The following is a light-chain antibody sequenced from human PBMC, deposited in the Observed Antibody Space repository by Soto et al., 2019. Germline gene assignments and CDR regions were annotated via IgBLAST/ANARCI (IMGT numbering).Light chain of an antibody. Sequence: QSALTQPHSASGSPGQSVTISCTGTSRDVGGYIYVSWYQQHPGKAPKLMIYDVSKRPSGVPDRFSGSRSGNTASLTVYGLHAEDEADYYCNSYAGSNNYVVFGGGTKLTVL. CDR3: NSYAGSNNYVV. CDR1: SRDVGGYIY. J-gene: IGLJ2*01. CDR2: DVS. V-gene: IGLV2-8*01.